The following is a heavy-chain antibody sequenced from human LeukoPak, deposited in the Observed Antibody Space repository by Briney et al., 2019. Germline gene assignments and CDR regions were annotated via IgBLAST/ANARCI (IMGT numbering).Heavy chain of an antibody. J-gene: IGHJ4*02. D-gene: IGHD5-18*01. CDR3: ARGRNTGRQFYFDY. CDR1: GFTFSRSG. CDR2: ITGSGGST. V-gene: IGHV3-23*01. Sequence: GGSLRLSYAASGFTFSRSGIGLVRQAPAKGLECVSPITGSGGSTSYTDSVKGRFTISRDNSKNTLYLQMNSLRAEDTAVYYCARGRNTGRQFYFDYWGQGTLVTVAS.